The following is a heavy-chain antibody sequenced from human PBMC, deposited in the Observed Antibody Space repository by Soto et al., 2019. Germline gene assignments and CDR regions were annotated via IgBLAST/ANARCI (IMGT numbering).Heavy chain of an antibody. CDR2: INHSGST. V-gene: IGHV4-34*01. CDR1: GRSFSGYY. Sequence: SETLSLTCAVYGRSFSGYYWSWIRQPPGKGLEWIGEINHSGSTNYNPSLKSRVTISVDTSKNQFSLKLSSVTAADTAVYYCARVKVAVGYYYGMDVWGQGTTFTVSS. CDR3: ARVKVAVGYYYGMDV. D-gene: IGHD6-19*01. J-gene: IGHJ6*02.